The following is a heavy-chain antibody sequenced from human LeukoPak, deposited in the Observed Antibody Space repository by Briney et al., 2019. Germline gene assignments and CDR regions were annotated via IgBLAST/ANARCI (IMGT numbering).Heavy chain of an antibody. D-gene: IGHD3-22*01. Sequence: GGSLRLSCAASGFTVSSNYMSWVRQAPGKGLEWVSVIYSGGSTYFADSVKAEFTSSRDNSKNTLYLQMNSLRAEDTAVYYCARGRTEINYYDSSGYWFDPWGQGTLVTVSS. J-gene: IGHJ5*02. CDR1: GFTVSSNY. CDR2: IYSGGST. CDR3: ARGRTEINYYDSSGYWFDP. V-gene: IGHV3-53*01.